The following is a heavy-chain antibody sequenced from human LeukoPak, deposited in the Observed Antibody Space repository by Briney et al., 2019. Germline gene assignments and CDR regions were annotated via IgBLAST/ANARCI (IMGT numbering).Heavy chain of an antibody. Sequence: PSETLSLTCTVSGGSISSYYWSWIRQPPGKGLEWIGYIYYSGSTNYNPSLESRVTISVDTSKNQFSLKLSSVTAADTAVYYCARDLKVAYYDSSGYIDWGQGTLVTVSS. D-gene: IGHD3-22*01. CDR3: ARDLKVAYYDSSGYID. V-gene: IGHV4-59*01. CDR2: IYYSGST. CDR1: GGSISSYY. J-gene: IGHJ4*02.